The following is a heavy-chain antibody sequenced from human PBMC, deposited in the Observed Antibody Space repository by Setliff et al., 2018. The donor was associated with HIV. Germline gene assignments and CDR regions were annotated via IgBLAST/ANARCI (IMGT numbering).Heavy chain of an antibody. CDR1: DDPISSYY. CDR3: ARGGITTIVRGVTYPYPLYNFDS. V-gene: IGHV4-4*07. Sequence: SETLSLTCYVTDDPISSYYWSWVRQPAGKGLEWIGRLYVSGDTNYNPSLKSRVTMSLDTSKKHFSLNLKSVTAADTAVYYCARGGITTIVRGVTYPYPLYNFDSWGPGTLVTVSS. CDR2: LYVSGDT. D-gene: IGHD3-10*01. J-gene: IGHJ4*02.